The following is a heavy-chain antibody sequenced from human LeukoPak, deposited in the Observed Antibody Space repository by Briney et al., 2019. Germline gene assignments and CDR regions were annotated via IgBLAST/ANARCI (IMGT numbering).Heavy chain of an antibody. V-gene: IGHV3-7*03. J-gene: IGHJ4*02. D-gene: IGHD5-12*01. CDR2: IKQDGSEK. Sequence: PGGSLRLSCAASGFTFSSYWMSWVRQAPGKGLEWVANIKQDGSEKYYVDSVKGRFTISRDNAKTSLYLQMNSLRAEDTALYYCAKDRRGVRWISGFDYWGQGTLVTVSS. CDR1: GFTFSSYW. CDR3: AKDRRGVRWISGFDY.